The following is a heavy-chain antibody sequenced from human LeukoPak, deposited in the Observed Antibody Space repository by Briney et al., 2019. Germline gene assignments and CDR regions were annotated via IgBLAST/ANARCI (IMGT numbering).Heavy chain of an antibody. CDR3: AKLPGDAFDI. Sequence: GGSLRLSCVASGNYWMHWVRQAPGKGLVWVSHINSDGSWTSYADSVKGRFTISKDNAKNTVYLQMNSLRAEDTAVYYCAKLPGDAFDIWGQGTMVTVSS. J-gene: IGHJ3*02. CDR2: INSDGSWT. CDR1: GNYW. V-gene: IGHV3-74*01. D-gene: IGHD1-1*01.